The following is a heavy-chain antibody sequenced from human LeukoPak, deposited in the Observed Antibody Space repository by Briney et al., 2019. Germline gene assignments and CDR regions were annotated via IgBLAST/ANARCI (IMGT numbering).Heavy chain of an antibody. CDR2: TRNKANSYTT. V-gene: IGHV3-72*01. CDR1: GFTFSDHY. D-gene: IGHD6-13*01. CDR3: TRVHSSTWDGSYFDY. Sequence: GGSLRLSCIASGFTFSDHYMDWVRQAPGKGLEWVGRTRNKANSYTTEYAASVKGRFTISRDDSKNSLYLQMNSLKTEDTAVYYCTRVHSSTWDGSYFDYWGQGTLVTVSS. J-gene: IGHJ4*02.